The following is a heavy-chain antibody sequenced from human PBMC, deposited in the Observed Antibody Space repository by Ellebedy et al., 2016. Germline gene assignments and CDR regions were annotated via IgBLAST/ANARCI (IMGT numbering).Heavy chain of an antibody. CDR3: ARVLWFGERWFDP. V-gene: IGHV1-69*13. CDR2: IIPIFGTA. D-gene: IGHD3-10*01. CDR1: GGTFSSYA. Sequence: SVKVSXKASGGTFSSYAISWVRQAPGQGLEWMGGIIPIFGTANYAQKFQGRVTITADESTSTAYMELSSLRSEDTAVYYCARVLWFGERWFDPWGQGTLVTVSS. J-gene: IGHJ5*02.